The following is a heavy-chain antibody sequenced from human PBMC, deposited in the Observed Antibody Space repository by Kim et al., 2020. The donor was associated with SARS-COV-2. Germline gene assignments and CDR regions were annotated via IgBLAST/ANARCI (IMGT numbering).Heavy chain of an antibody. CDR2: INPNSGGT. Sequence: ASVKFSCKASGYTFTGYYMHWVLQAPGQGLEWMGRINPNSGGTNYAQKFQGSVTMTRYTPISTAYMELSRLRFDDTVVYYCARFEWFGVSPDAFDIWGHGKIVAVSP. CDR1: GYTFTGYY. J-gene: IGHJ3*02. V-gene: IGHV1-2*05. D-gene: IGHD3-10*01. CDR3: ARFEWFGVSPDAFDI.